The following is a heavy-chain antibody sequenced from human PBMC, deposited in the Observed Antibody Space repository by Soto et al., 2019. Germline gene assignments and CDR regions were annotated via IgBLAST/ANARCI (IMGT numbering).Heavy chain of an antibody. D-gene: IGHD6-6*01. CDR3: AHSPYSSSSYYLDY. CDR1: GFSLSTSGVG. Sequence: QITMKESGPTLVKPTQTLTLTCTFSGFSLSTSGVGVGWIRQPPGKALEWLALIYWDDDKRDSPFLKSRLTITKDTSKNHVVLTMTTTDPVDTATYYCAHSPYSSSSYYLDYWGQGTLVTVSS. CDR2: IYWDDDK. J-gene: IGHJ4*02. V-gene: IGHV2-5*02.